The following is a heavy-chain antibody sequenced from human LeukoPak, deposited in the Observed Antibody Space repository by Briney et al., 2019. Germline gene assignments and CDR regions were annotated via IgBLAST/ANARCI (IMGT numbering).Heavy chain of an antibody. Sequence: VASVTVSYKASGYTFTSYYMHWVRQAPGQGLEWMGIINPSGGSTSYAQKFQGRVTMTRDTSTSTVYMELSSLRSEDTAVYYCARDERDTMVRGVAAPYYYGMDVWGKGTTVTVSP. J-gene: IGHJ6*04. CDR3: ARDERDTMVRGVAAPYYYGMDV. V-gene: IGHV1-46*01. CDR1: GYTFTSYY. D-gene: IGHD3-10*01. CDR2: INPSGGST.